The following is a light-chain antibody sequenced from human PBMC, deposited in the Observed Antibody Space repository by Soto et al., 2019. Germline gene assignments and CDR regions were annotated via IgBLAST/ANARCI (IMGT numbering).Light chain of an antibody. J-gene: IGKJ1*01. V-gene: IGKV1-8*01. CDR3: QQYYSYRT. CDR1: QGISSY. CDR2: AAS. Sequence: AIRMTQSPSSFSASTGDRVTITCRASQGISSYLAWYQQKPGKAPKLLIYAASTLQSGVTSRFSGSGSGTDFTLTISCLQSEDFATYYCQQYYSYRTFGQGTKVEIK.